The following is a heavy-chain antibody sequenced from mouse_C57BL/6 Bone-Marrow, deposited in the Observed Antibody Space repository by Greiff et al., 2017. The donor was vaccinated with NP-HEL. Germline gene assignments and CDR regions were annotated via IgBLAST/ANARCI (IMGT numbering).Heavy chain of an antibody. V-gene: IGHV1-76*01. Sequence: VKLQESGAELVRPGASVKLSCKASGYTFTDYYINWVKQRPGQGLEWIARIYPGSGNTYYNEKFKGKATLTAEKSSSTAYMQLSSLTSEDSAVYFCARSAIVTTSSAMDYWGQGTSVTVSS. CDR2: IYPGSGNT. CDR3: ARSAIVTTSSAMDY. J-gene: IGHJ4*01. CDR1: GYTFTDYY. D-gene: IGHD2-5*01.